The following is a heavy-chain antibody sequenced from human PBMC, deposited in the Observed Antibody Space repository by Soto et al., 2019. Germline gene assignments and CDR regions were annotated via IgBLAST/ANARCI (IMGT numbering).Heavy chain of an antibody. V-gene: IGHV3-33*01. Sequence: GRSLRLSCAAAGFTFSSYGMHWVRQAPGKGLEWVAFIWHDGGNKFYAESVKGRFTISRDNSKNTLYLQMTSLSAEDTAMYYCARDGDVNTGLGKDYWGQGTLVNVS. CDR2: IWHDGGNK. J-gene: IGHJ4*02. CDR1: GFTFSSYG. CDR3: ARDGDVNTGLGKDY. D-gene: IGHD3-16*01.